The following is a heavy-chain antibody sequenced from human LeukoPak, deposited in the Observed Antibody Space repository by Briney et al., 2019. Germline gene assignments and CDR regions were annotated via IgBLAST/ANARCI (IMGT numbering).Heavy chain of an antibody. CDR1: GGSFSGNY. D-gene: IGHD3-10*01. CDR2: INHSGST. J-gene: IGHJ5*02. Sequence: SETLSLTCAVSGGSFSGNYWTWIRQPPGKGLEWIGEINHSGSTNSNPSLKSRVTISVETSKNQFSLKLKSVTAADTAVYYCARGGYYGSGNDFRFDPWGQGTLVTVSS. V-gene: IGHV4-34*01. CDR3: ARGGYYGSGNDFRFDP.